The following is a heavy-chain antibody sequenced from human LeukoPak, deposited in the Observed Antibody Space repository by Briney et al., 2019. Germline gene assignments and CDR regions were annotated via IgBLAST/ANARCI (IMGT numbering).Heavy chain of an antibody. CDR1: GYSFTSYW. D-gene: IGHD6-13*01. J-gene: IGHJ5*02. V-gene: IGHV5-51*01. Sequence: GESLKISCKGSGYSFTSYWIGWVRQMPGKGLEWMGIIYPGDSDTRYSPSFQGQVTISADKSIGTAYLQWSSLKASDTAMYYCARGPSGSWDPNWFDPWGQGTLVTVSS. CDR3: ARGPSGSWDPNWFDP. CDR2: IYPGDSDT.